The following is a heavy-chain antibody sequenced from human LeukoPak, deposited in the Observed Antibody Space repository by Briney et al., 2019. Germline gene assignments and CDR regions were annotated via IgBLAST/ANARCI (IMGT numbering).Heavy chain of an antibody. CDR2: IYYSGST. CDR3: ARVNCSSTSCYAFLLDY. Sequence: TSSETLSLTCTVSGGSISSYYWSWIRQPPGKGLEWIGYIYYSGSTNYNPSLKSRVTISVDTSKNQFSLKLSSVTAADTAVYYCARVNCSSTSCYAFLLDYWGQGTLVTVSS. J-gene: IGHJ4*02. V-gene: IGHV4-59*01. CDR1: GGSISSYY. D-gene: IGHD2-2*01.